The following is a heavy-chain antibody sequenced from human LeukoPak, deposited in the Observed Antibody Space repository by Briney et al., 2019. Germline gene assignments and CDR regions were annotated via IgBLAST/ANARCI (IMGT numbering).Heavy chain of an antibody. V-gene: IGHV3-21*01. CDR3: ARDSEMATTTFDY. D-gene: IGHD5-24*01. CDR1: GFTFSSYS. J-gene: IGHJ4*02. CDR2: ISSISSYI. Sequence: GGSLRLSCAASGFTFSSYSMNWVRQAPGKGLEWVSSISSISSYIYYADSVKGRFTISRDNAKNSLYLQMNSLRAEDTAVYYCARDSEMATTTFDYWGQGTLVTVSS.